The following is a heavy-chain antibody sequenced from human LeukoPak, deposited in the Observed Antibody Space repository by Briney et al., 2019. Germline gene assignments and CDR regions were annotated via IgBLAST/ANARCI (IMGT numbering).Heavy chain of an antibody. CDR1: GFTFSSHA. D-gene: IGHD3-22*01. CDR3: ANGGYYYERAFDI. Sequence: PGGSLRLSCAASGFTFSSHAMSWVRQAPGQGLEWVSSVSGSGGSTYYADSVKGRFTISRDNSKNTLYLQMNSLRPEDTAVYYCANGGYYYERAFDIWGHGTMVTVSS. CDR2: VSGSGGST. V-gene: IGHV3-23*01. J-gene: IGHJ3*02.